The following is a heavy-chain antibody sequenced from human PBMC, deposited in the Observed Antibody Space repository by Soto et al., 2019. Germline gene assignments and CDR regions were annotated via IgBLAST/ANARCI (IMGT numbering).Heavy chain of an antibody. D-gene: IGHD5-18*01. CDR2: INPGSVTR. CDR3: GRARKGNSYGYFY. J-gene: IGHJ4*02. V-gene: IGHV3-48*02. CDR1: GLTFTTYN. Sequence: EVQLVDSGGGLVQPGGSLRLSFAVSGLTFTTYNFNWVRQAPGKGLEWISFINPGSVTRHYADSVKGRFTISRDNAKNSLYLQMNSLTDADTAVYYCGRARKGNSYGYFYWGQGTLVTVSS.